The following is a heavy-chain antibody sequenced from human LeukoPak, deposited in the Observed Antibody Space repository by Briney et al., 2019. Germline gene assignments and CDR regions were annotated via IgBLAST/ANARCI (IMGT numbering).Heavy chain of an antibody. Sequence: PSETLSLTCTVSGYSISSGYYWGWIRQPPGKGLEWIGSIYHSGSTYYNPSLKSRVTISVDTSKNQFSLKLSSVTAADTAVYYCARKVGGVIIHWGQGTLVTVSS. CDR1: GYSISSGYY. CDR3: ARKVGGVIIH. J-gene: IGHJ4*02. CDR2: IYHSGST. V-gene: IGHV4-38-2*02. D-gene: IGHD3-10*01.